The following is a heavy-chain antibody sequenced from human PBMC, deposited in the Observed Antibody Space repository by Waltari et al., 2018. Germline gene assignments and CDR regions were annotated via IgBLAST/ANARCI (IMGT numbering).Heavy chain of an antibody. D-gene: IGHD3-3*01. J-gene: IGHJ3*02. V-gene: IGHV4-38-2*01. CDR2: IYHSGST. Sequence: QVQLLESGPGLVRPSETLSLTCAVSGYSIRRGYYWGWIRQPPGKGLEWIANIYHSGSTDYNPSLKSRVTISVDTYKNQFSLKLSSVTAADTAVYYCTRLFGGSVWEAFDIWGQGTMVTVSS. CDR3: TRLFGGSVWEAFDI. CDR1: GYSIRRGYY.